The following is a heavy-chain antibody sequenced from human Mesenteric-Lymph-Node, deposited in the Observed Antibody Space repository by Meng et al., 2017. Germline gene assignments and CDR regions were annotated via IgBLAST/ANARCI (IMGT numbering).Heavy chain of an antibody. V-gene: IGHV3-23*04. J-gene: IGHJ4*02. CDR1: GFTFRNFA. CDR3: AKNFNFDD. Sequence: QLGGSGGGLVQPGGALRLSCAASGFTFRNFAMSLVRQSPGKGLECVSIITSSDDTYYLDSVKGRFTVSRDNSKNTLHLQMDSLSAEDTAVYYCAKNFNFDDWGRGTLVTVSS. CDR2: ITSSDDT.